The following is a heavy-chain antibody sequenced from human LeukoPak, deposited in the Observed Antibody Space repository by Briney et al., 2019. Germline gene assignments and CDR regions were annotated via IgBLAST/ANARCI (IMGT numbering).Heavy chain of an antibody. CDR1: GDSVSSNSAA. V-gene: IGHV6-1*01. D-gene: IGHD3-3*01. J-gene: IGHJ4*02. CDR3: ASVAWLRITTWNHFDY. Sequence: SQTLSLTCAISGDSVSSNSAAWNWIRQSPSRGLEWLGRTYYRSKWYNDYAVSVKSRITINPDTSKNQFSLQLNSVTPEDTAVYYCASVAWLRITTWNHFDYWGQGTLVTVSS. CDR2: TYYRSKWYN.